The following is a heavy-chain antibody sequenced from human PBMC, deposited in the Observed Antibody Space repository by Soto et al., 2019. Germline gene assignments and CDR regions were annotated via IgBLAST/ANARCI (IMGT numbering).Heavy chain of an antibody. D-gene: IGHD6-13*01. CDR3: ARARVYATGPLDF. J-gene: IGHJ4*02. CDR1: GFTFTSYT. V-gene: IGHV3-21*06. Sequence: GGPLRLSCSASGFTFTSYTMNWVRQAPGKGLEWVSSISSSSDYIYYADSMKGRVTISGDNAKNSLFLDMNSLTGEDTAVYYCARARVYATGPLDFWGQGILVTVSS. CDR2: ISSSSDYI.